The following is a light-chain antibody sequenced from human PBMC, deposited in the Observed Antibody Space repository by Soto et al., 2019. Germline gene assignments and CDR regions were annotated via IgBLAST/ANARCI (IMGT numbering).Light chain of an antibody. V-gene: IGKV3-15*01. CDR3: QHYNSWPLT. J-gene: IGKJ4*01. CDR2: GAS. CDR1: ETVYHN. Sequence: EVVLTQSPASLSVSPGERATLSCRASETVYHNLAWYQQKPGQAPRLLMYGASTRATGVPARFSGSGSGTEFTLTISSLQSEDLAVYYCQHYNSWPLTFGVGTRVEIK.